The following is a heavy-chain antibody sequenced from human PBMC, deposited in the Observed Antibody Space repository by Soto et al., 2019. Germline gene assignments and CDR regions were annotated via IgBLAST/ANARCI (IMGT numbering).Heavy chain of an antibody. CDR2: VSNSGNT. V-gene: IGHV4-61*01. D-gene: IGHD3-22*01. J-gene: IGHJ4*02. CDR3: ARTDSRGSWAAWF. CDR1: GDSVSSGNYY. Sequence: QVQLQESGPGLVKPSETLSLICSVSGDSVSSGNYYWSWMRQPPGKGLEWIGYVSNSGNTNYNPSLKSRVIISVDTSKNQFSLKLTSVTAADTAVYHCARTDSRGSWAAWFWGQGILVTVSS.